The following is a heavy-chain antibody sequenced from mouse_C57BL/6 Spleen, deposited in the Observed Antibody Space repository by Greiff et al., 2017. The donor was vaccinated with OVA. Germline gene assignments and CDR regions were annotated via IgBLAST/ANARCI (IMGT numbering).Heavy chain of an antibody. D-gene: IGHD1-1*01. J-gene: IGHJ3*01. CDR3: ARSDGSSFFAY. CDR2: IDPSDSYT. CDR1: GYTFTSYW. V-gene: IGHV1-69*01. Sequence: QVQLQQPGAELVMPGASVKLSCKASGYTFTSYWMHWVKQRPGQGLEWIGEIDPSDSYTNYNQKFKGKSTLTVDKSSSTAYMQLSSLTSEDSAVDYCARSDGSSFFAYWGQGTLVTVSA.